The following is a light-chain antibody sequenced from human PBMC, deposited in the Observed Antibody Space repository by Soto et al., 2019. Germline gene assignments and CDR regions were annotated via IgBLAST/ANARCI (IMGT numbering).Light chain of an antibody. V-gene: IGKV1-27*01. CDR3: QQYNSAPRT. J-gene: IGKJ1*01. CDR1: QGVSNN. Sequence: DIQMTQSPSSLSVSAGERVTITCRASQGVSNNLAWYQQKPGKVPQLLIYAASTMHAGVPSRFSGSGSGTDFTLTISSLQPEDVATYYCQQYNSAPRTFGQGTKVEIK. CDR2: AAS.